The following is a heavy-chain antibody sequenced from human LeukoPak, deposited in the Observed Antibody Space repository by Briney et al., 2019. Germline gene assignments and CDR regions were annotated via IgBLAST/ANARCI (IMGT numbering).Heavy chain of an antibody. CDR3: AKDGEQQPENWFDP. V-gene: IGHV3-23*01. D-gene: IGHD6-13*01. CDR2: ISGSGGST. J-gene: IGHJ5*02. Sequence: GGSLRLSCAASGFTFSSYSMNWVRQAPGKGLEWVSAISGSGGSTYYADSVKGRFTISRGNSKNTLYLQMNSLRAEDTAVYYCAKDGEQQPENWFDPWGQGTLVTVSS. CDR1: GFTFSSYS.